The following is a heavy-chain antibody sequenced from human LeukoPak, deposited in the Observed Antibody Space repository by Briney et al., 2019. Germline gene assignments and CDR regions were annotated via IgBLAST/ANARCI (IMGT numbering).Heavy chain of an antibody. V-gene: IGHV4-39*01. CDR1: GACISSSLYY. D-gene: IGHD3-22*01. CDR3: ARLNWEYDSGGYYLAPIDY. J-gene: IGHJ4*02. Sequence: SETLSLTCTVSGACISSSLYYWGWIRQSPGKALEWIGTIYYSGSTYYNPPLKSRVTVSVGTSKNQFSLKLRSVTAADTAVFYCARLNWEYDSGGYYLAPIDYWGRGILVTVSS. CDR2: IYYSGST.